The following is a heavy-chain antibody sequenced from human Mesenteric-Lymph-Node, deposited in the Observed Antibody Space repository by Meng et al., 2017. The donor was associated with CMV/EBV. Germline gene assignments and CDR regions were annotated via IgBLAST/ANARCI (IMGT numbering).Heavy chain of an antibody. CDR2: IKSKTDGGTT. V-gene: IGHV3-15*01. Sequence: GFSVRSNYMSWVRQAPGKGLEWVGRIKSKTDGGTTDFAAPVKGRFTISRDDSKDTLYLQMSSLKTEDTAVYFCTTDRAIAVRPLFDSWGQGTLVTVSS. J-gene: IGHJ4*02. CDR1: GFSVRSNY. D-gene: IGHD6-6*01. CDR3: TTDRAIAVRPLFDS.